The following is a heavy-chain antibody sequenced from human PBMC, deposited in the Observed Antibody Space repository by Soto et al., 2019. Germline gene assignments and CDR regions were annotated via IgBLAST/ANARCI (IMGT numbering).Heavy chain of an antibody. Sequence: GGSLRLSCAASGFTFSSYAMSWVRQAPGKGLEWVSAISGSGGSTYYADSVKGRFTISRDNSKNTLYLQMNSLRAEDTAVYYCASDPRGVVIGVSDAFDIWGQGTMVTVSS. V-gene: IGHV3-23*01. CDR2: ISGSGGST. J-gene: IGHJ3*02. CDR1: GFTFSSYA. D-gene: IGHD3-22*01. CDR3: ASDPRGVVIGVSDAFDI.